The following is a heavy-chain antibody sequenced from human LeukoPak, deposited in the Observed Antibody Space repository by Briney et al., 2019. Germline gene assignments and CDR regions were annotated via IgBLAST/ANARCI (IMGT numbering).Heavy chain of an antibody. V-gene: IGHV3-23*01. J-gene: IGHJ4*02. Sequence: GGSLRLSCAASGFTFSNAYMNWVRRAPGKGLEWVSAISNNGGYTYYADSVQGRFTISRDNSKSTLCLQMNSLRAEDTAVYYCAKQLGYCSDGSCYFPYWGQGTLVTVSS. D-gene: IGHD2-15*01. CDR1: GFTFSNAY. CDR3: AKQLGYCSDGSCYFPY. CDR2: ISNNGGYT.